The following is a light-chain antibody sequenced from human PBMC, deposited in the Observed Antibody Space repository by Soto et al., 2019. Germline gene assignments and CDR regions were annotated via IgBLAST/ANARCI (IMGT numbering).Light chain of an antibody. CDR3: QSYDSSLSGYV. V-gene: IGLV1-40*01. CDR1: SSNIGAGYD. Sequence: QSVRTQPPSVSGAAGQRVTISCTGSSSNIGAGYDVHWYQQLPGTAPKLLIYGNSNRPSGVPDRFSGSKSGTSASLAITGLQAEDEADYYCQSYDSSLSGYVFGTGTKVTVL. CDR2: GNS. J-gene: IGLJ1*01.